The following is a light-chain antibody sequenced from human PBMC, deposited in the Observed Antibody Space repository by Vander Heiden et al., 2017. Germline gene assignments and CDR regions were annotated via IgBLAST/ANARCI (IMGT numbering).Light chain of an antibody. J-gene: IGLJ2*01. Sequence: QSVLTQPPSASGAPGQRLTISCTGSSSNIGAGYDVHWYQQLPGTAPKLLIYGNSNRPSGVPDRFSGSKSGTSASLAITGLQAEDEADYYCQSYDSSLSGSVVFGGGTKLTVL. CDR1: SSNIGAGYD. V-gene: IGLV1-40*01. CDR2: GNS. CDR3: QSYDSSLSGSVV.